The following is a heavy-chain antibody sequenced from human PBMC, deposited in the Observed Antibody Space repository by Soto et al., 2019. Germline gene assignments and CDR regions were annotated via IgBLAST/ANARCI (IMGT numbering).Heavy chain of an antibody. J-gene: IGHJ3*01. V-gene: IGHV3-48*02. D-gene: IGHD3-9*01. Sequence: PGGSLRLSCAASGFTFSSYTMNWVRQAPGKGLEWISYITSTSNTIYYAASVKGRFTIPRDDAQNSLSLQMNSLRDDDTAVYYCARGEYYNILTGYYRGAFDVWGRGTMVTVSS. CDR1: GFTFSSYT. CDR2: ITSTSNTI. CDR3: ARGEYYNILTGYYRGAFDV.